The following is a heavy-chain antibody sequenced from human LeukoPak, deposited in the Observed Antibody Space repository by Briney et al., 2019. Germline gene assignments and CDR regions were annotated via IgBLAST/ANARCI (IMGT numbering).Heavy chain of an antibody. CDR3: AREGCCTNGVCYLGSWFDY. J-gene: IGHJ4*02. CDR2: ISAYNGNT. D-gene: IGHD2-8*01. Sequence: GASVKVSCKASGYTFTSYGISWVRQAPGQGLEWMGWISAYNGNTNYAQKLQGRVTMTTDTSTSTAYMELRSLRSDDTAVYYCAREGCCTNGVCYLGSWFDYWGQGTLVTVSS. V-gene: IGHV1-18*01. CDR1: GYTFTSYG.